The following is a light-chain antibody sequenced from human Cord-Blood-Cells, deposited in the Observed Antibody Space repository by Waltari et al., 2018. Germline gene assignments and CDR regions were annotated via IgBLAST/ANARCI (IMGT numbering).Light chain of an antibody. CDR3: QVWDSSSDQRV. J-gene: IGLJ3*02. CDR2: YDS. V-gene: IGLV3-21*04. CDR1: NIGSKS. Sequence: SYVLTQPPSVSVAPGKTARITCWGNNIGSKSVHWYQQKPGQAPVLVIYYDSDRPSGIPERFSGSNSGNTATLTISRVEAGDEADYYCQVWDSSSDQRVFGGGTKLTVL.